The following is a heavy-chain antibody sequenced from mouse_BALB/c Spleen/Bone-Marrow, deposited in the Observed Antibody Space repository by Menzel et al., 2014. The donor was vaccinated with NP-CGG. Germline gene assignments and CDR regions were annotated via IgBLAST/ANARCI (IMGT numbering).Heavy chain of an antibody. Sequence: VKLMESGAELVRPGSSVKISRKASGYAFSAYWMNWVKQRPGQGLEWIGQIYPGDGDTNYNGKFKGKATLTADKSSSTAYMQLSSLTSEDSAVYFCTRSTATFDYWGQGTTLTVSS. CDR2: IYPGDGDT. D-gene: IGHD1-2*01. J-gene: IGHJ2*01. CDR3: TRSTATFDY. CDR1: GYAFSAYW. V-gene: IGHV1-80*01.